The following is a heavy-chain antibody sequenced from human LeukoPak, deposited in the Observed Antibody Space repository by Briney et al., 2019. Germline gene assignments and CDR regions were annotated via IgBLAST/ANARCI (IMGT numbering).Heavy chain of an antibody. CDR1: GYTFTDYY. Sequence: ASVKISCKVSGYTFTDYYMHWVQQAPGKGLEWMGLVDPEDGETIYAEKFQGRVTITADTSTDTAYMELSSLRSEDTAVYYCATDSEDIVATIGRDYWDQGTLVTVSS. CDR3: ATDSEDIVATIGRDY. D-gene: IGHD5-12*01. V-gene: IGHV1-69-2*01. CDR2: VDPEDGET. J-gene: IGHJ4*02.